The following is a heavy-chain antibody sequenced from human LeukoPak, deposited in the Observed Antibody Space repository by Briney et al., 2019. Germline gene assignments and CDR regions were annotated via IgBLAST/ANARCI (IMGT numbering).Heavy chain of an antibody. CDR2: INPSGGST. CDR1: GYTFTIYY. J-gene: IGHJ4*02. D-gene: IGHD6-19*01. Sequence: ASVTVSCTASGYTFTIYYMHWVRQAPGQGLEWMGIINPSGGSTSYAQKFQGRVTMTRDTSTSTVYMELSSLRSEDTAVYYCASKGSGWYFGYWGQGTLVTVSS. V-gene: IGHV1-46*01. CDR3: ASKGSGWYFGY.